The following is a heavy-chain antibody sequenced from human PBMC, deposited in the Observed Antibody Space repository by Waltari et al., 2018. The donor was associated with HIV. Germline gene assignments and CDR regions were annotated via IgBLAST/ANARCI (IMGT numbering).Heavy chain of an antibody. V-gene: IGHV3-9*01. CDR2: ISWNSGSI. J-gene: IGHJ4*02. CDR1: GFTFDDYA. Sequence: EVQLVESGGGLVQPGRSLSLLCAASGFTFDDYAMHWVRQAPGKGLEWVAGISWNSGSIGYEDSVKGRFTISRDNAKNSVYLEMNSLRTEDTALYYCAKGPFDYWGQGTLVTVSS. CDR3: AKGPFDY.